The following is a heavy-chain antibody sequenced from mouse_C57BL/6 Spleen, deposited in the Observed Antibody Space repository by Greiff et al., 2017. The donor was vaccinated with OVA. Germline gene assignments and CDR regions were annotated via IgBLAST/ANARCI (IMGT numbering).Heavy chain of an antibody. CDR3: ARFDGCRREAMDY. V-gene: IGHV1-52*01. J-gene: IGHJ4*01. CDR2: IDPSDSET. Sequence: QVQLQQPGAELVRPGSSVKLSCKASGYTFTSYWMHWVKQRPIQGLEWIGNIDPSDSETHYNQKFKDKATLTVDKSSSTAYMQLSSLTSEDSAVYYCARFDGCRREAMDYWGQGTSVTVSS. D-gene: IGHD2-3*01. CDR1: GYTFTSYW.